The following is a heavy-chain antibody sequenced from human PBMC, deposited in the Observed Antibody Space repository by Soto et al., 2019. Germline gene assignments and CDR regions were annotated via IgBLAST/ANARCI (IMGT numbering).Heavy chain of an antibody. J-gene: IGHJ4*02. CDR2: ISWNSGSI. CDR1: GFTFDDYA. V-gene: IGHV3-9*01. CDR3: AKVYGGGRGSSPVLAFDY. D-gene: IGHD6-6*01. Sequence: GGSLRLSCAASGFTFDDYAMHWVRQAPGKGLEWVSGISWNSGSIGYADSVKGRFTISRDNAKNSLYLQMNSLRAEDTALYYCAKVYGGGRGSSPVLAFDYWGQGTLVTVSS.